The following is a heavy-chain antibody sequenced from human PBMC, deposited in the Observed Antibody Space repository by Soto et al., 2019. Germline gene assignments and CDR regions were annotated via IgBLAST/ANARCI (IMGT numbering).Heavy chain of an antibody. Sequence: GGSLKISCKGSWYSFTSYWIGWVRQMPGKGLEGMRSIYPGESDTRYSPSCQGPVTISDDKYIRTAYLQWSSMKASDPDMYYCARYLSGIAAAQHKWFDPWGQGTLVTVSS. V-gene: IGHV5-51*01. CDR3: ARYLSGIAAAQHKWFDP. CDR2: IYPGESDT. CDR1: WYSFTSYW. D-gene: IGHD6-13*01. J-gene: IGHJ5*02.